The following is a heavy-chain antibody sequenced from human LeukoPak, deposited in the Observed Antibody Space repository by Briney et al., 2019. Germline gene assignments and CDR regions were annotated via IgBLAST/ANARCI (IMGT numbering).Heavy chain of an antibody. CDR3: TTGGY. J-gene: IGHJ4*02. CDR2: IKSITDGGTT. Sequence: PGGSLRLSCAASGFTFSNAWMSWVRQAPGKGLEWVGRIKSITDGGTTDYAAPVKGRFTISRDDSKNTLYLQMNSLKTEDTAVYYCTTGGYWGQGTLVTVSS. CDR1: GFTFSNAW. V-gene: IGHV3-15*01.